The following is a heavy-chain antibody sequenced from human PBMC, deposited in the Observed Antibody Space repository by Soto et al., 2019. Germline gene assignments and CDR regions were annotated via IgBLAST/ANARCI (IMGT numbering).Heavy chain of an antibody. Sequence: SVKVSCKASGGTFSSYAISWVRQAPGQGLEWMGGIIPIFGTANYAQKFQGRVTITADKSTSTAYMELSSLRSEDTAVYYCAREKLTIFGVANNWFDPWGQGTLVTVSS. CDR1: GGTFSSYA. CDR3: AREKLTIFGVANNWFDP. CDR2: IIPIFGTA. D-gene: IGHD3-3*01. J-gene: IGHJ5*02. V-gene: IGHV1-69*06.